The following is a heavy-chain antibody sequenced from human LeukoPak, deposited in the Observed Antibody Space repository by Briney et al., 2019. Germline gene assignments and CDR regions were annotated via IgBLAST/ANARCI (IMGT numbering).Heavy chain of an antibody. CDR2: TYYRSTWYN. CDR3: ARRLTQYDCFDP. CDR1: GDSVSSNSVT. D-gene: IGHD2-2*01. J-gene: IGHJ5*02. Sequence: QTLSLTCAISGDSVSSNSVTWNWIRQSPSRGLEWLGRTYYRSTWYNDYAVSVRGRITVNPDTSKNQFSLHLNSVTPEDTAIYYCARRLTQYDCFDPWGQGILVTVSS. V-gene: IGHV6-1*01.